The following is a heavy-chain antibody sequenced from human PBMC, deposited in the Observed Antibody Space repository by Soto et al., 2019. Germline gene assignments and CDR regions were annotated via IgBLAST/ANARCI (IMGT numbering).Heavy chain of an antibody. CDR3: AREILGWFDP. D-gene: IGHD3-10*01. CDR2: IYYSGST. Sequence: PSETLSLTCTVSGGSISSYYWSWIRQPPGKGLEWIGYIYYSGSTNYNPSLKSRVTISVDTSKNQFSLKLSSVTAADTAVYYCAREILGWFDPWGQGTLVTVPS. V-gene: IGHV4-59*01. CDR1: GGSISSYY. J-gene: IGHJ5*02.